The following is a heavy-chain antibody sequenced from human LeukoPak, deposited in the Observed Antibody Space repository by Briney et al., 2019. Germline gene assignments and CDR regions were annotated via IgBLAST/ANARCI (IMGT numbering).Heavy chain of an antibody. D-gene: IGHD6-19*01. CDR2: IYTSGST. CDR3: ARDRGYSGWYESLFDY. V-gene: IGHV4-61*02. Sequence: PSQTLSLTCTVSGGSISSGSYYWSWIRQPAGKGLEWIGRIYTSGSTNYNPSLKSRATISVDTSKNQFSLKLSSVTAADTAVYYCARDRGYSGWYESLFDYWGQGTLVTVSS. CDR1: GGSISSGSYY. J-gene: IGHJ4*02.